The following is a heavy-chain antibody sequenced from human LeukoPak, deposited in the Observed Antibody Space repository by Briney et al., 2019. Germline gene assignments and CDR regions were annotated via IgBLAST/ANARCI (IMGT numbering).Heavy chain of an antibody. CDR2: IRYDGSNK. CDR3: AKDARGFLEWFFDY. D-gene: IGHD3-3*01. CDR1: GFTFSSYG. Sequence: GGSLTLSCAASGFTFSSYGVHWVRQAPGKGLEWVAFIRYDGSNKYYADSVKGRFTIARDNSKNTLYLQMNSLRAEDTAVYYCAKDARGFLEWFFDYWGQGTLVTVSS. V-gene: IGHV3-30*02. J-gene: IGHJ4*02.